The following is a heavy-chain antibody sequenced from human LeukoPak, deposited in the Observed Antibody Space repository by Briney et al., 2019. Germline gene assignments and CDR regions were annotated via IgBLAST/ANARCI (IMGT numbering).Heavy chain of an antibody. J-gene: IGHJ4*02. CDR2: IWYDGSNK. V-gene: IGHV3-33*06. CDR1: GFTFSSYG. Sequence: GGSLRLSCAASGFTFSSYGMHWVRQAPGKGQEWVAVIWYDGSNKYYADSVKGRFTISRDNSKNTLYLQMNSLRAEDTAVYYCAKDLYYDSSGPFDYWGQGTLVTVSS. CDR3: AKDLYYDSSGPFDY. D-gene: IGHD3-22*01.